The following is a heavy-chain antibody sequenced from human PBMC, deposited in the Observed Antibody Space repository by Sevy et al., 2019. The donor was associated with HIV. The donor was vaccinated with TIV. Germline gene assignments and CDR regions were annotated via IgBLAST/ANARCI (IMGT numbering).Heavy chain of an antibody. J-gene: IGHJ4*02. V-gene: IGHV1-24*01. CDR1: GYTLAKFS. CDR3: ATTKDYYDSSGYPFDY. CDR2: FDPEDGDPEDGKT. D-gene: IGHD3-22*01. Sequence: ASVKVSCKVSGYTLAKFSIHWVRQAPGKGLEWMTSFDPEDGDPEDGKTIYAQKFLGRVTMTEDTSTDRAYMELSSLSSDDTAVYYCATTKDYYDSSGYPFDYWGQVTLVTVSS.